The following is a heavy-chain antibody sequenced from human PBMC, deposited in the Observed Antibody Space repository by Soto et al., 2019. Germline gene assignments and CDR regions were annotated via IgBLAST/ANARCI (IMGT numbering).Heavy chain of an antibody. D-gene: IGHD3-9*01. V-gene: IGHV1-69*01. CDR2: IIPIFGTA. Sequence: QVQLVQSGAEVKKPGSSVKVSCKASGGTFSSYAISWVRQAPGQGLEWMGGIIPIFGTANYAQKFQGRVTITADESTSTAYMELSSLRSEDTAEYYCAREMSYAILPHYYFDYWGKGTLVSVSS. CDR1: GGTFSSYA. CDR3: AREMSYAILPHYYFDY. J-gene: IGHJ4*02.